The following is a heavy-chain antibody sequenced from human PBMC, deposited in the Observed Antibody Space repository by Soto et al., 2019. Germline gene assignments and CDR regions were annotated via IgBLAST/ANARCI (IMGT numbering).Heavy chain of an antibody. V-gene: IGHV4-30-2*01. CDR2: IYHSGST. Sequence: QLQLQESGSGLVKPSQTLSLTCAVSGGSISSGGFSWSWIRQPPGKGLESIGYIYHSGSTYYNPSRKSRVTISVDRSKHQFSLKLSSVTAADTAVYYCAGGIAARPLGYWGQGTLVTVSS. J-gene: IGHJ4*02. D-gene: IGHD6-6*01. CDR3: AGGIAARPLGY. CDR1: GGSISSGGFS.